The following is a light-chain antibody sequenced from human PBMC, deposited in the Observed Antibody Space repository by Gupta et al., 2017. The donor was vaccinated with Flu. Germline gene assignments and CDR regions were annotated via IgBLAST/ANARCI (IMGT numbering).Light chain of an antibody. CDR3: QQCANWPLT. CDR2: GAS. Sequence: EIVLTQSPATLPLSPGERATLSCRASNSVNSCLAWYQQKLGQAPRLLIFGASNRATGIPTRFSGSRSETDFTLTINSLEPEDFAVYYCQQCANWPLTFGGGTKVEIK. CDR1: NSVNSC. V-gene: IGKV3-11*01. J-gene: IGKJ4*01.